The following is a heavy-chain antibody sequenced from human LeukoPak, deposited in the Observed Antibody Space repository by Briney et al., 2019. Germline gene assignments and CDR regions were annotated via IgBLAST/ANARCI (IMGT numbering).Heavy chain of an antibody. Sequence: GASVKVSCKASGYTFTGYYMHWVRQAPGQGLEWMGWINPNSGGTNYAQKFQGRVTMTRDTSISTAYMELSRLRSDDTAVYYCARDLDRIVGATYEGYYYYGMDVWGQGTTVTVSS. J-gene: IGHJ6*02. V-gene: IGHV1-2*02. CDR3: ARDLDRIVGATYEGYYYYGMDV. CDR2: INPNSGGT. D-gene: IGHD1-26*01. CDR1: GYTFTGYY.